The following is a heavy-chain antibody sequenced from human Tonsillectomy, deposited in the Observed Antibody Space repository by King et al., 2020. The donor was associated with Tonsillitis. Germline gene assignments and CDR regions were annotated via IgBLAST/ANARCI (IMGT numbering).Heavy chain of an antibody. Sequence: QLVQSGAEVKKPEESLKISCKASGYSFTDYWIGWVRQMPGKGLDWMGVIYPGDSYTRYSPTFQDPVTISADISISPAYLQGSSLKASDTAMYYCARLEFTSSWYGPVWFDPWGQGTLVTVSS. CDR1: GYSFTDYW. D-gene: IGHD3-10*01. V-gene: IGHV5-51*01. J-gene: IGHJ5*02. CDR3: ARLEFTSSWYGPVWFDP. CDR2: IYPGDSYT.